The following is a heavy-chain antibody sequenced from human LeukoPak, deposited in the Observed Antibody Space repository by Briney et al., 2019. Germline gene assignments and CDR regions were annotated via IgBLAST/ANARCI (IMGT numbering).Heavy chain of an antibody. J-gene: IGHJ4*02. CDR3: ARPSRDGYRYTFDY. V-gene: IGHV4-59*01. CDR2: IYYSGST. CDR1: GGSISSYY. D-gene: IGHD5-24*01. Sequence: PSETLSLTCTVSGGSISSYYWSWIRQPPGEGLEWIGYIYYSGSTNYNPSLKSRVTISVDTSKNQFSLKLSSVTAADTAVYYCARPSRDGYRYTFDYWGQGILVTVSS.